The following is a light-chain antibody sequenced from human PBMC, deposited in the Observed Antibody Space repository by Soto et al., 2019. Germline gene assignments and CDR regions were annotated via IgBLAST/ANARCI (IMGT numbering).Light chain of an antibody. J-gene: IGKJ5*01. CDR3: QQLYTLPFT. V-gene: IGKV1-9*01. CDR1: HDISTF. Sequence: DIQVTQSPSLLSGSIGDRVTITCRASHDISTFLAWYQQKPGKAPKLLIYEASTLQSGVPSRFSGSGSGTEFTLTISGLLPEDFAAYHCQQLYTLPFTFGQGTRLEIK. CDR2: EAS.